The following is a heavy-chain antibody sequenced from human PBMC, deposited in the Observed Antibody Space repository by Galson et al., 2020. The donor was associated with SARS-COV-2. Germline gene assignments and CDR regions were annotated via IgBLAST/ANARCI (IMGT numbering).Heavy chain of an antibody. Sequence: LSLTCAASGFTFSSHYMHWVRQAPGTGLESVSYISHGGNQKYYSDSVKGRFTISRDNSKNTLFLQMNSLRVEDTALYYCARDAPVATGGIDYWGQGTLVTVSS. D-gene: IGHD2-15*01. CDR1: GFTFSSHY. CDR2: ISHGGNQK. J-gene: IGHJ4*02. V-gene: IGHV3-33*01. CDR3: ARDAPVATGGIDY.